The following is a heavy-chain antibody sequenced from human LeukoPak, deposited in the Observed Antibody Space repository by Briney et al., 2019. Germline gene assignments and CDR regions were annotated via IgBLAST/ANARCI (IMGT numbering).Heavy chain of an antibody. V-gene: IGHV1-69*02. D-gene: IGHD2-8*02. CDR2: IIPILNIT. J-gene: IGHJ3*02. CDR3: AGGTAADAFDI. CDR1: GGTFSTYT. Sequence: SVKVSCKASGGTFSTYTFSWVRQAPGQGLEWMGRIIPILNITNYAQKFQGRVTITADRSTSTTYMELSSLSSEDSAVYYFAGGTAADAFDIWGQGTLVTVSS.